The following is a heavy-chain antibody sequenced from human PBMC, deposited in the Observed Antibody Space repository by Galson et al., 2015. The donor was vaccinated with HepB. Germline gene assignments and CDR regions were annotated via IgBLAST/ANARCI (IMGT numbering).Heavy chain of an antibody. CDR1: GFTFSSYG. Sequence: SLRLSCAASGFTFSSYGMHWVRQAPGKGLEWVAVISYDGSNKYYADSVKGRFTISRDNSKNTLYLQMNSLRAEDTAVYYCAKDGTHADHPEYFQHWGQGTLVIVSS. CDR3: AKDGTHADHPEYFQH. D-gene: IGHD3/OR15-3a*01. J-gene: IGHJ1*01. CDR2: ISYDGSNK. V-gene: IGHV3-30*18.